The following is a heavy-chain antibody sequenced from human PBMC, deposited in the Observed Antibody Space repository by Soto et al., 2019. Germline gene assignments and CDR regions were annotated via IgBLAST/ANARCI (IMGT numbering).Heavy chain of an antibody. Sequence: SETMSLTCAVYGGNFSGYYWSWIRQNTGKGLEWIGEINHSGSTNYNPSLKSRVTISVDTSKNQFSLRLSSVTAADTAVYYCARGGYYDYIWGSYRPCYFDYWGQGTLVTVSS. D-gene: IGHD3-16*02. V-gene: IGHV4-34*01. CDR3: ARGGYYDYIWGSYRPCYFDY. CDR2: INHSGST. J-gene: IGHJ4*02. CDR1: GGNFSGYY.